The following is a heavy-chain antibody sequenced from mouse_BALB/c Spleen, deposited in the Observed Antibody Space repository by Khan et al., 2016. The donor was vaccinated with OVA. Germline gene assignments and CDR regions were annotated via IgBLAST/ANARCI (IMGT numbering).Heavy chain of an antibody. Sequence: QIQLVQSGPELKKPGETVRISCKASGYTFTTAGIQWVQKMPGKGLKWIGWINTHSGVPKYAEDFKGRFAFSLEISVSTAYLQITNLKNEDTATYFCARGGADYYRNDGGSMEYWGKGTSVTVSS. V-gene: IGHV9-4*02. J-gene: IGHJ4*01. CDR2: INTHSGVP. CDR3: ARGGADYYRNDGGSMEY. CDR1: GYTFTTAG. D-gene: IGHD2-14*01.